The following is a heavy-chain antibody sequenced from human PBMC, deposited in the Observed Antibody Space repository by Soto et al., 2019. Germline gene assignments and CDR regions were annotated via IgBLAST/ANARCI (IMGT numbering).Heavy chain of an antibody. CDR3: ARGGDTYFDY. Sequence: QVQLVQSGAEVKKPGSSVKVSCKASRDTFTTYTIAWVRQAPGQGLEWVGRIVPILDITNYAQTFQGRVTITADKSTNTAYMELSGLRSEDTAVYYCARGGDTYFDYWGQGTLVTVSS. J-gene: IGHJ4*02. CDR2: IVPILDIT. CDR1: RDTFTTYT. D-gene: IGHD3-10*01. V-gene: IGHV1-69*02.